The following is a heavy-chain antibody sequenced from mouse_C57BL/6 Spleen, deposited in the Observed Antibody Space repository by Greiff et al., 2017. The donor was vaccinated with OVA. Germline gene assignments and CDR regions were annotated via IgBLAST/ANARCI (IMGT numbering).Heavy chain of an antibody. J-gene: IGHJ4*01. CDR1: GFSLSTFGMG. CDR3: ARNYYYGSSPYCAMDY. V-gene: IGHV8-8*01. Sequence: QVTLKVSGPGILQPSQTLSLTCSFSGFSLSTFGMGVGWIRQPSGKGLEWLAHIWWDDDKYYNPALKSRLTISKDTSKNQVFLKIANVDTADTATYYCARNYYYGSSPYCAMDYWGQGTSVTVSS. D-gene: IGHD1-1*01. CDR2: IWWDDDK.